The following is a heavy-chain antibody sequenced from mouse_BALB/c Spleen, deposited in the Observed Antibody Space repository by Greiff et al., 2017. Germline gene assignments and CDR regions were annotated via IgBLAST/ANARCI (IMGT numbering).Heavy chain of an antibody. Sequence: QVQLQQPGAELVMPGASVKMSCKASGYTFTDYWMHWVKQRPGQGLEWIGAIDTSDSYTSYNQKFKGKATLTVDESSSTAYMQLSSLTSEDSAVYYCARRGYGNFLDYWGQGTTLTVSS. CDR3: ARRGYGNFLDY. V-gene: IGHV1-69*01. CDR2: IDTSDSYT. CDR1: GYTFTDYW. J-gene: IGHJ2*01. D-gene: IGHD2-1*01.